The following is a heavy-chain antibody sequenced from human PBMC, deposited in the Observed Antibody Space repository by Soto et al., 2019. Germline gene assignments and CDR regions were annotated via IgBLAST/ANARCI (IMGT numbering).Heavy chain of an antibody. CDR2: IIPIFGTA. D-gene: IGHD3-3*01. J-gene: IGHJ4*02. CDR3: ARDKFHFAYDFWRGYPLDS. V-gene: IGHV1-69*01. Sequence: QVQLVQSGAEVKKPGSSVKVSCNASGGTFSSYAISWARQAPGQGLEWMGGIIPIFGTANYAQKFQGRVTITADESTSTAYMELSSLISEDTAVYYCARDKFHFAYDFWRGYPLDSWGQGTLVTVSS. CDR1: GGTFSSYA.